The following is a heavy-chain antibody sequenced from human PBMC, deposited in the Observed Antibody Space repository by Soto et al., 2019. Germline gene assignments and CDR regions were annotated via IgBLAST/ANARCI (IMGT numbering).Heavy chain of an antibody. CDR1: GFTFTTAW. CDR2: IKSKTDGGTP. Sequence: GGSLRLSCAASGFTFTTAWINWVRQAPGKGLEWVGRIKSKTDGGTPDFAAPVRGRFAISRDDSKSMVYLQMNSLKAEVTAVYYCATLTMVRGVSRTYGMDVWGQGTTVTVSS. D-gene: IGHD3-10*01. V-gene: IGHV3-15*07. CDR3: ATLTMVRGVSRTYGMDV. J-gene: IGHJ6*02.